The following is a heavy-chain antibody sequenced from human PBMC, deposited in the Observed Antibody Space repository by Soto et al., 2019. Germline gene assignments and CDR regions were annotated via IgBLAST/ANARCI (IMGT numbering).Heavy chain of an antibody. V-gene: IGHV1-46*01. J-gene: IGHJ3*02. CDR2: INPSGGST. D-gene: IGHD1-26*01. CDR1: GYTFTSYY. Sequence: ASVKVSFKASGYTFTSYYMHWVRQAPGQGLEWMGIINPSGGSTSYAQKFQGRVTMTRDTSTSTVYMELSSLRSEDTAVYYCASGSRGDAFDIWGQGTMVTVSS. CDR3: ASGSRGDAFDI.